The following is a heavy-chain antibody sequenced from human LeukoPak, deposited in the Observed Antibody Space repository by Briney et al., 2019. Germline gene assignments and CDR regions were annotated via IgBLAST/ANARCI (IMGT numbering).Heavy chain of an antibody. J-gene: IGHJ4*02. CDR3: ARRPRNVGNNDGPSGLDY. D-gene: IGHD1/OR15-1a*01. CDR1: GETFSGYY. CDR2: VNHSGTT. V-gene: IGHV4-34*01. Sequence: SETLSLTCAVYGETFSGYYWSWIRQAPGKGLEWIGEVNHSGTTNYNPSLKSRVTISADTSKNQFSLKLSSVTAADTAVYYCARRPRNVGNNDGPSGLDYWGQGTLVTVSS.